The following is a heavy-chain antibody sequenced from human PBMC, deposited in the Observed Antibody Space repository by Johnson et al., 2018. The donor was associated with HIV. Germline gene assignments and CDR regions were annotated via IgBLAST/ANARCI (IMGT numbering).Heavy chain of an antibody. CDR3: AKDPCPCIVVVKGAFDI. V-gene: IGHV3-11*01. CDR2: ISSSGSTI. D-gene: IGHD3-22*01. CDR1: GFTFDDPG. Sequence: QVQLVESGGGVVRPGESLRLSCAASGFTFDDPGMSWVRQAPGKGLEWVSYISSSGSTIYYADSVKGRFTISRDNSKNTLYLQMNSLRAEDTAVYYCAKDPCPCIVVVKGAFDIWGQGTMVTVSS. J-gene: IGHJ3*02.